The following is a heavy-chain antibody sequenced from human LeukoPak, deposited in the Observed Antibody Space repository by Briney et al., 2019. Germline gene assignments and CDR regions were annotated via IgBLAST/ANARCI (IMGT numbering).Heavy chain of an antibody. Sequence: GGSLRLSCAASGFTVSSNYMRWVRQAPGKGLEWVSVIYSGGSTHYADSVKGRFTISRDNSKNTLYLQMNSLRAEDTAVYYCATDDYGDYRFDYWGQGTLVTVSS. CDR3: ATDDYGDYRFDY. J-gene: IGHJ4*02. V-gene: IGHV3-53*01. CDR1: GFTVSSNY. D-gene: IGHD4-17*01. CDR2: IYSGGST.